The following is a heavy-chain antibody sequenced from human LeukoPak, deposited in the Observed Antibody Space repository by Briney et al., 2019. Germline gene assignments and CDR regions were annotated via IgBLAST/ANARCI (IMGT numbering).Heavy chain of an antibody. D-gene: IGHD4-23*01. V-gene: IGHV4-59*08. Sequence: PSETLSLTCTVSGGSISSYYWTWIRQPPGKGLEWIGYIYYSGSTNYNPSLKSRVTISVDTSKNQFSLKLSSVTAADTAVYYCAGSPGGNYYYYYGMDVWGQGTTVTVSS. CDR2: IYYSGST. J-gene: IGHJ6*02. CDR1: GGSISSYY. CDR3: AGSPGGNYYYYYGMDV.